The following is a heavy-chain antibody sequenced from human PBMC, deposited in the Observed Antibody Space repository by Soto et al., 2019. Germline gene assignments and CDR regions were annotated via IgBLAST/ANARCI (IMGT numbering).Heavy chain of an antibody. D-gene: IGHD3-16*01. CDR1: GFTFSSYA. Sequence: QVQLVESGGGVVQPGRSLRLSCAASGFTFSSYAMHWVRQAPGKGLEWVAVISYDGSNKYYADSVKGRFTISGDNSKNTLYLQMNSLRAEDTAVYYCARDRQTFESRYYYYGMDVWGQGTTVTVSS. J-gene: IGHJ6*02. V-gene: IGHV3-30-3*01. CDR2: ISYDGSNK. CDR3: ARDRQTFESRYYYYGMDV.